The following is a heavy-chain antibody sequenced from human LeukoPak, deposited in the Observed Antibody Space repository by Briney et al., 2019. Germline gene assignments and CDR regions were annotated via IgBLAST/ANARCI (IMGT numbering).Heavy chain of an antibody. CDR2: ISYDGSNK. D-gene: IGHD6-13*01. J-gene: IGHJ4*02. Sequence: PGGSLRLSCAASGFTFSSYAMHWVRQAPGKGLEWVAVISYDGSNKYYADSVKGRFTISRDNSKNTLYLQMNSLRAEDTAVYYCARDKYSSSWTGHFDYWGQGTLVTVSS. V-gene: IGHV3-30*04. CDR3: ARDKYSSSWTGHFDY. CDR1: GFTFSSYA.